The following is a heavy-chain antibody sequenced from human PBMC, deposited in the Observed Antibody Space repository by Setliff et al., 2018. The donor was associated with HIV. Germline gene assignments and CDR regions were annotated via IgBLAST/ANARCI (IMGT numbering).Heavy chain of an antibody. Sequence: PSETLSLPCSVSGDSIGTYYWNWIRQTPGKRLEWIGFFYYGGSTDYNPALKNRVAISVDTSRNRVSLEMTSVTAADTAVYYCARARLLGGFLSWGRGALVTVSS. CDR1: GDSIGTYY. V-gene: IGHV4-59*01. CDR2: FYYGGST. CDR3: ARARLLGGFLS. J-gene: IGHJ5*02. D-gene: IGHD7-27*01.